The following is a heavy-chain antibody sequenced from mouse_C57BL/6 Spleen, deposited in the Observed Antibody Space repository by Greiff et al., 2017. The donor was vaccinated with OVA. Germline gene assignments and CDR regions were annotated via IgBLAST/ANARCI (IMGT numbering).Heavy chain of an antibody. CDR1: GYTFTSYW. J-gene: IGHJ4*01. Sequence: QVQLQQPGAELVMPGASVKLSCKASGYTFTSYWMHWVKQRPGQGLEWIGEIDPSDSYTNYNQKFKGKSTLTVDKSSSTAYMQLSSLTSEDSAVYDGARVGSLDLGLYAMDYWGQGTSVTVSS. CDR3: ARVGSLDLGLYAMDY. D-gene: IGHD6-2*01. V-gene: IGHV1-69*01. CDR2: IDPSDSYT.